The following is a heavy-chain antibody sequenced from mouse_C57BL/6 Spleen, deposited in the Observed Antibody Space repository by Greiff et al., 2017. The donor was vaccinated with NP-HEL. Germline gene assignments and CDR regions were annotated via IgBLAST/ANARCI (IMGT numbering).Heavy chain of an antibody. CDR2: IYPGDGDT. V-gene: IGHV1-80*01. CDR1: GYAFSSYW. D-gene: IGHD1-1*01. Sequence: QVQLQQSGAELVKPGASVKISCKASGYAFSSYWMNWVKQRPGKGLEWIGQIYPGDGDTNYNGKFKGKATLTADKASSTAYMQLSSLTSEDAAVYDCAIKEGDYYGSSYWFAYWGQGTLVTVSA. CDR3: AIKEGDYYGSSYWFAY. J-gene: IGHJ3*01.